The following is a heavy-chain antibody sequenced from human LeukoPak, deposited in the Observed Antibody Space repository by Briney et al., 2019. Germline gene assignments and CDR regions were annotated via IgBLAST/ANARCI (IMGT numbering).Heavy chain of an antibody. V-gene: IGHV3-74*01. CDR2: INSDGRST. CDR3: ANGLTTVVTPGAYELDY. D-gene: IGHD4-23*01. J-gene: IGHJ4*02. Sequence: GGSLRLSCAASGFTFSSYWMHWVRQAPGKGLVWVSRINSDGRSTSYADSVKVRFTISRDNAKTTLYLQMNSLRAEDTAVYYCANGLTTVVTPGAYELDYWGQGTLVTVSS. CDR1: GFTFSSYW.